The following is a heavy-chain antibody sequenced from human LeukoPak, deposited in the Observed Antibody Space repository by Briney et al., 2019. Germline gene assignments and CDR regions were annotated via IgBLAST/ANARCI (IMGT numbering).Heavy chain of an antibody. CDR1: GFTFSDAW. J-gene: IGHJ4*02. V-gene: IGHV3-7*03. CDR3: AADDLTVTY. CDR2: IKKDVGEK. Sequence: GGSLRLSCAASGFTFSDAWMSWVRQAPGKGLEWVASIKKDVGEKFYVDSVKGRFTISRDNAKNSLYLHMNSLRSEDTAVYYCAADDLTVTYWGQGTLVTVSS. D-gene: IGHD3-9*01.